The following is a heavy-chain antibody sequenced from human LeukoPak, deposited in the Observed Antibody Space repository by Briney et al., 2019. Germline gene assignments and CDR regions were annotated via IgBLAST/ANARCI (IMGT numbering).Heavy chain of an antibody. CDR2: IGTAGDT. CDR1: GFTFSSYD. Sequence: GGSLRLSCAASGFTFSSYDMHWVRQATGKGLEWVSAIGTAGDTYYPGSVKGRFTISRENAKNSLYLQMNSLRAGDTAVYYCARGSYASETNWFDPWGQGTLVTVSS. V-gene: IGHV3-13*01. D-gene: IGHD3-16*01. J-gene: IGHJ5*02. CDR3: ARGSYASETNWFDP.